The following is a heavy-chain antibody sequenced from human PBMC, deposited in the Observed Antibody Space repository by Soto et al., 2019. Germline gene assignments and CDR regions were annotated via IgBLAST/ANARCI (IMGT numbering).Heavy chain of an antibody. Sequence: SGPTLVNPTPTLTLTCTFSGFALSTSGVGVGWIPQPPGKALEWPALIYWNDDKRNSPSLKSGHTITKDTAQNQVVLTRPNMGPVDTASYYCAHSLGYGSPYYFDYWCPGTLVTVSS. J-gene: IGHJ4*02. CDR1: GFALSTSGVG. D-gene: IGHD3-10*01. V-gene: IGHV2-5*01. CDR3: AHSLGYGSPYYFDY. CDR2: IYWNDDK.